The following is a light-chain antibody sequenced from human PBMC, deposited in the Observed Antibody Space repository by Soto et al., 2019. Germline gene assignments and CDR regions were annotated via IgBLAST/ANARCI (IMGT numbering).Light chain of an antibody. J-gene: IGKJ1*01. CDR3: QQYNSYSWT. Sequence: EIQVTQSASSLSASIGDRVTITCRASQTISRYLNWYQQKPGRAPYLLSYAASSLHSGVPSRFSVSGSGTDFTLTITRLQPEDFATYYCQQYNSYSWTFGQGTKVDI. CDR2: AAS. CDR1: QTISRY. V-gene: IGKV1-39*01.